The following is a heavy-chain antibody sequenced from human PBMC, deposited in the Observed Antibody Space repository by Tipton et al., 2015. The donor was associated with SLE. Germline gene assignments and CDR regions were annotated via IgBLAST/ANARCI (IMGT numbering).Heavy chain of an antibody. Sequence: LRLSCTVSGSSIGGYYWNWIRQPPGKGLEWIGCIYSSESADYNPSLNSRVRISLDTSKNQLSLRLTSATPADTAVYYCARVGHNYDSMGAFSPYTHYMDVWGKGTTVTVSS. CDR3: ARVGHNYDSMGAFSPYTHYMDV. J-gene: IGHJ6*03. D-gene: IGHD3-22*01. CDR1: GSSIGGYY. CDR2: IYSSESA. V-gene: IGHV4-59*01.